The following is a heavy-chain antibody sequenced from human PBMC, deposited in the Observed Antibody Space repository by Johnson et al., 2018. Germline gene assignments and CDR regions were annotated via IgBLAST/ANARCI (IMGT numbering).Heavy chain of an antibody. CDR2: IIPIFGTA. J-gene: IGHJ6*02. V-gene: IGHV1-69*12. CDR1: GGTFSSYA. CDR3: ARDLIGVENYYYYYGMDV. Sequence: QVQLVQSGAEVKKPGSSVKVSCKASGGTFSSYAISWVRQAPGQGLEWMGGIIPIFGTANYAQKFQGRVTITADESTSTAYKELSSLRSEDTAVYYCARDLIGVENYYYYYGMDVWGQGTTVTVSS.